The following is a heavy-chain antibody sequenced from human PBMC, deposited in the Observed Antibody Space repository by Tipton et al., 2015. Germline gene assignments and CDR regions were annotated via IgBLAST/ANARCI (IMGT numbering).Heavy chain of an antibody. CDR3: ARSGGYGWDF. Sequence: SLRLSCAASGFSFSDAWMTWVRQAPGKGLEWVANIKPDGSESYYLDSVKGRFTFFRDNAKNSLHLQLNNLRAEDTAVYYCARSGGYGWDFWGQGTLVTVSS. CDR2: IKPDGSES. J-gene: IGHJ4*02. D-gene: IGHD5-12*01. V-gene: IGHV3-7*01. CDR1: GFSFSDAW.